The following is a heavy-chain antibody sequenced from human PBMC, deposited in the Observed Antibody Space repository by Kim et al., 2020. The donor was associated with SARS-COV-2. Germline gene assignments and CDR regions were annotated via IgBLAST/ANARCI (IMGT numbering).Heavy chain of an antibody. Sequence: GGSLRLSCEMSGFKFERYAVHWVRQPPGKGLEWVSGVSLDSERTGYADSVKCRFTVSRDKGKDTVYLQMNSLRVEDTAFYYCTRDLVPGGADSWGQGTLVTVSS. CDR2: VSLDSERT. J-gene: IGHJ4*02. D-gene: IGHD6-6*01. CDR1: GFKFERYA. V-gene: IGHV3-9*01. CDR3: TRDLVPGGADS.